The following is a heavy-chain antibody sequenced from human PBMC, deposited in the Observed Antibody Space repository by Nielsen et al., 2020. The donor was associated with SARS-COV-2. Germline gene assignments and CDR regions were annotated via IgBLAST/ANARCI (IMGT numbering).Heavy chain of an antibody. CDR2: ISSRSTYI. D-gene: IGHD3-3*01. CDR1: GFTLNNYT. CDR3: ARGVKGYDFWSGYYLSYTSADYYYYGMDV. V-gene: IGHV3-21*01. J-gene: IGHJ6*02. Sequence: GESLKISCAASGFTLNNYTMNWVRQAPGKGLEWVSSISSRSTYIYYADSVRGRFTISRDNAQNSLYLQMNSLRAEDTAVYSCARGVKGYDFWSGYYLSYTSADYYYYGMDVWGQGTTVTVSS.